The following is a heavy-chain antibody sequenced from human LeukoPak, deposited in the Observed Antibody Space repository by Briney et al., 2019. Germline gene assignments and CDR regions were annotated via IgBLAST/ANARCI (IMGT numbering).Heavy chain of an antibody. CDR3: ANNFDY. CDR1: GFTFSNYG. Sequence: GGSLRLSCAASGFTFSNYGMHWVRQAPGKGLEWVAVIWHDGNNKYYADSVKGRFTISRDNSKNTLFLQRNSLRAEDTAVYYCANNFDYWGQGTLVTVSS. V-gene: IGHV3-33*06. J-gene: IGHJ4*02. CDR2: IWHDGNNK.